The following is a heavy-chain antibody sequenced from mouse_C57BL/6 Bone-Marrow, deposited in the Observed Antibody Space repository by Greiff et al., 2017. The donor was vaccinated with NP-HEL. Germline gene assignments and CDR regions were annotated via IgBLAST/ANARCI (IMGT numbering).Heavy chain of an antibody. Sequence: QVHVKQSGAELVRPGTSVKVSCKASGYAFTNYLIEWVKQRPGQGLEWIGVINPGSGGTNYNEKFKGKATLTADKSSSTAYMQLSSLTSEDSAVYFCARRTVSWFAYWGQGTLVTVSA. D-gene: IGHD3-3*01. J-gene: IGHJ3*01. V-gene: IGHV1-54*01. CDR2: INPGSGGT. CDR1: GYAFTNYL. CDR3: ARRTVSWFAY.